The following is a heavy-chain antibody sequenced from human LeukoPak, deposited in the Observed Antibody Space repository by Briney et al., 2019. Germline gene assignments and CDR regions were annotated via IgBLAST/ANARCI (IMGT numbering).Heavy chain of an antibody. CDR2: ISTSSSTI. D-gene: IGHD2/OR15-2a*01. J-gene: IGHJ4*02. CDR1: GFTFSTDT. Sequence: GGSLRLSCAASGFTFSTDTMNWVRQAPGKGLEWISYISTSSSTIYYADSVKGRFTISRDNAKNSLFLQMNSLRAEDTAIYYCARGQFLIDYWGQGTLVTVSS. CDR3: ARGQFLIDY. V-gene: IGHV3-48*01.